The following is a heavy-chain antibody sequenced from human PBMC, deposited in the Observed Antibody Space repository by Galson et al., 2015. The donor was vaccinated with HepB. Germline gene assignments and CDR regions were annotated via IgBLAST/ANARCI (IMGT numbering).Heavy chain of an antibody. D-gene: IGHD3-16*01. CDR1: GFTFSSYS. CDR3: ARGVMRLVDY. V-gene: IGHV3-48*01. Sequence: SLRLSCAASGFTFSSYSMNWVRQAPGKGLEWVSYINTVSTAIYYADSVKGRFTISRDNDGNSLYLQMNSLRAEDTAVYYCARGVMRLVDYWGQGTLVPVPS. CDR2: INTVSTAI. J-gene: IGHJ4*02.